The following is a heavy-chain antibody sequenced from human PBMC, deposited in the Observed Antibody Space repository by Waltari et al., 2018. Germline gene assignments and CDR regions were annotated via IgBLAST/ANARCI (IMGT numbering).Heavy chain of an antibody. J-gene: IGHJ5*02. Sequence: QVTLRESGPALVKPTQTLTLTCTFSGFSLSTSGMCVSWIRQPPGKALEWLARIDLDDDKYYSTSLKTRLTISKDTSKNQVVLTMTNMDPVDTATYYCARTIYCTGGVCSNWFDPWGQGTLVTVSS. CDR2: IDLDDDK. CDR3: ARTIYCTGGVCSNWFDP. V-gene: IGHV2-70*15. CDR1: GFSLSTSGMC. D-gene: IGHD2-8*02.